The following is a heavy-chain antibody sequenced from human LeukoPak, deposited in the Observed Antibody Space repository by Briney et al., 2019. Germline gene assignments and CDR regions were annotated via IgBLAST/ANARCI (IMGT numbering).Heavy chain of an antibody. D-gene: IGHD3-22*01. CDR2: IWYDGSNK. J-gene: IGHJ4*02. V-gene: IGHV3-33*01. CDR3: ARDPQYYYDSSGYYDY. CDR1: GFTFSSYG. Sequence: GGSLRLSCTASGFTFSSYGMHWVRQAPGKGLEWVAVIWYDGSNKYYADSVKGRFTISRDNSKNTLYLQMNSLRAEDTAVYYCARDPQYYYDSSGYYDYWGQGTLVTVSS.